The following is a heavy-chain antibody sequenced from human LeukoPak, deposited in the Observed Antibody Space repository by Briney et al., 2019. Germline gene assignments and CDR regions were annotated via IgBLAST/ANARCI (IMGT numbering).Heavy chain of an antibody. V-gene: IGHV3-74*01. D-gene: IGHD3-16*01. CDR1: GFTFSSYW. J-gene: IGHJ4*02. CDR3: ERGGGSSRRRDY. CDR2: INTDGSST. Sequence: GGSLRLSCAASGFTFSSYWMHWVRQAPGKGLVWVSRINTDGSSTSYADSVKGRFTISRDNAKNTLYLQMNSPRAEHTAVYYCERGGGSSRRRDYWGQGTLVTVSS.